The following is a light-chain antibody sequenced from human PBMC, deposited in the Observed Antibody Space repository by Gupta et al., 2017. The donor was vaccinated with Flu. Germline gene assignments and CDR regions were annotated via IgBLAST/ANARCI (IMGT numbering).Light chain of an antibody. CDR2: KAS. Sequence: GDRVTITCRASQTINHWLAWYQQKPGQVPKLLISKASSLESGVPSRFSGSGSGIDFTLTISSLKPDDFATYYCQQYNTYPITFGQGTRVEIK. J-gene: IGKJ5*01. CDR1: QTINHW. V-gene: IGKV1-5*03. CDR3: QQYNTYPIT.